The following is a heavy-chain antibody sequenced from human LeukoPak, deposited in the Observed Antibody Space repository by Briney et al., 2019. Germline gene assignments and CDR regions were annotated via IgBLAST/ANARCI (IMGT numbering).Heavy chain of an antibody. Sequence: PGGSLRLSCAASGFTFSSYSMNWVRQAPGKGLEWVSSISSSSSYIYYADSVKGRFTISRDNAKNSLYLQMNSLRAEDTAVYYCARDIRSLLYCSSTSCYGYWGQGTLVAVSS. CDR2: ISSSSSYI. J-gene: IGHJ4*02. CDR3: ARDIRSLLYCSSTSCYGY. V-gene: IGHV3-21*01. CDR1: GFTFSSYS. D-gene: IGHD2-2*01.